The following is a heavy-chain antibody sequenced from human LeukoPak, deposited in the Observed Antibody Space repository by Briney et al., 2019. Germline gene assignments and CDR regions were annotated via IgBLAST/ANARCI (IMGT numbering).Heavy chain of an antibody. CDR2: IYYSGTT. CDR1: GGSISSSSYY. D-gene: IGHD2-21*01. CDR3: ARYHNDWRSHGI. J-gene: IGHJ3*02. V-gene: IGHV4-39*01. Sequence: SETLSLTCSVSGGSISSSSYYWGWFRQPPGKGLEWIGNIYYSGTTSYNPSLKSRVTISIYTSKNQFSLKLSAVTAADTAVYHCARYHNDWRSHGIWGQGTMVTVSS.